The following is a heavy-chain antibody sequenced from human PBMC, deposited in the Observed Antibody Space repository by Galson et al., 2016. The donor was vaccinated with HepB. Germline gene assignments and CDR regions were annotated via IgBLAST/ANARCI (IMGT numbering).Heavy chain of an antibody. Sequence: SLRLSCAASGFTFSSYWMHWVRQAPGKGLVWVSRISSDGSSTSYADSVKGRFTISRDNAQNTLFLQMDSLRDDDTAVYYCAREEITVVGGVITPRFDSWGQGTLVTVSS. V-gene: IGHV3-74*01. D-gene: IGHD3-10*01. CDR2: ISSDGSST. CDR1: GFTFSSYW. J-gene: IGHJ5*01. CDR3: AREEITVVGGVITPRFDS.